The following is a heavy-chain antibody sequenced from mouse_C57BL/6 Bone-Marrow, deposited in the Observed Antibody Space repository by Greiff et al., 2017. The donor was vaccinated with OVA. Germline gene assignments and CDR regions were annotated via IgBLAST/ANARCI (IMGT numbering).Heavy chain of an antibody. CDR2: INSDGGST. CDR1: EYEFPSHD. CDR3: ARHQLYGCFDV. J-gene: IGHJ1*03. V-gene: IGHV5-2*01. D-gene: IGHD1-3*01. Sequence: EVQLVESGGGLVQPGESLKLSCESNEYEFPSHDMSWVRQTPEKRLEWVASINSDGGSTYYPDNLKGRFIITRDKTTKTQYLQMSSLRSEDTALYYCARHQLYGCFDVWGTGTTVTVSS.